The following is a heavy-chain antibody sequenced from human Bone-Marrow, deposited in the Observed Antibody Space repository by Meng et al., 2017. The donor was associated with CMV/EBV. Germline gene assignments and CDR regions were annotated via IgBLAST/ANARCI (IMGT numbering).Heavy chain of an antibody. CDR2: ISSSSSYI. CDR3: ARESDSSGYYYVAFDI. CDR1: GFTFSSYS. D-gene: IGHD3-22*01. V-gene: IGHV3-21*01. Sequence: GESLKSSCAASGFTFSSYSMNWVRQAPGKGLEWVLSISSSSSYIYYADSVKGRFTISRDNAKNSLYLQMNSLRAEDTAVYYCARESDSSGYYYVAFDIWCQGTMVTVSS. J-gene: IGHJ3*02.